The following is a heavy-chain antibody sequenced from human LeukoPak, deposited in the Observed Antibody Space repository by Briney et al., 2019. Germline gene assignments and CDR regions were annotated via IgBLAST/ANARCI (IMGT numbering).Heavy chain of an antibody. CDR3: ARDLLVEMATIVYYYYGMDV. J-gene: IGHJ6*02. D-gene: IGHD5-24*01. CDR2: ISSSSSYI. CDR1: GFTFSSYS. V-gene: IGHV3-21*01. Sequence: KPGGSLRLSCAASGFTFSSYSMNWVRQAPGKGLEWVSSISSSSSYIYYADSVKGQFTISRDNAKNSLYLQMNSLRAEDTAVYYCARDLLVEMATIVYYYYGMDVWGQGTTVTVSS.